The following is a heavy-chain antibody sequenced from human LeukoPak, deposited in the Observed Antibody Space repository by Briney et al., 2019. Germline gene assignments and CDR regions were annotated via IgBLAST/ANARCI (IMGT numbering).Heavy chain of an antibody. CDR3: AKPQNYYDSSGYYY. CDR2: IWYDGSNK. V-gene: IGHV3-33*06. J-gene: IGHJ4*02. D-gene: IGHD3-22*01. CDR1: GFTFSSYG. Sequence: PGGSLRLSCAASGFTFSSYGMHWVRQAPGKGLEWVAVIWYDGSNKYYADSVKGRFTISRDNSKNTLYLQMNSLRAEDTAVYYCAKPQNYYDSSGYYYWGQGTLVTVSS.